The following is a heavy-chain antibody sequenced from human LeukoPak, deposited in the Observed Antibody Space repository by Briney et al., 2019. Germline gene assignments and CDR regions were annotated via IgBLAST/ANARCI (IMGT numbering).Heavy chain of an antibody. D-gene: IGHD3-22*01. CDR3: AKRGVVIRVILVGFHKEAYYFDS. CDR2: ISGSGGST. Sequence: GGSLRLSCGVSGITLSNYGMSWVRQAPGKGLEWVAGISGSGGSTNYAHSVKGRFTISRDNPKNTLYLQMNILRAEDTAVYFCAKRGVVIRVILVGFHKEAYYFDSWGKGALVTVSS. CDR1: GITLSNYG. J-gene: IGHJ4*02. V-gene: IGHV3-23*01.